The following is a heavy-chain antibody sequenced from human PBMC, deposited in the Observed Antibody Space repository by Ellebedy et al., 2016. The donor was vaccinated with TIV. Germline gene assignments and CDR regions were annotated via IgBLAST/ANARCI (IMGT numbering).Heavy chain of an antibody. CDR1: GFNFRNYI. J-gene: IGHJ4*02. CDR3: ARELLESLQFDY. CDR2: ISGASDHI. V-gene: IGHV3-21*06. Sequence: GGSLRLXXAASGFNFRNYIMNWVRQAPGKGPEWVSSISGASDHIYYGDSVKGRFAISRDNTKNLLFLQMNSLRADDTAIYYCARELLESLQFDYWGQGTLVTVSS. D-gene: IGHD3-10*01.